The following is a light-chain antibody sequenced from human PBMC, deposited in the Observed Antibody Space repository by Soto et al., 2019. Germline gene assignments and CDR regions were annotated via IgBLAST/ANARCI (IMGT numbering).Light chain of an antibody. Sequence: EMVLTQSPATLSVSPGERATLSCRASQSVSSYLAWYQQKPGQAPRLLIYGASTRATGIPARFSGSGSGTEFTLTISSLQSEDFAVYYCQQYKKWPPWTFGQGTKVEIK. CDR2: GAS. CDR1: QSVSSY. CDR3: QQYKKWPPWT. J-gene: IGKJ1*01. V-gene: IGKV3-15*01.